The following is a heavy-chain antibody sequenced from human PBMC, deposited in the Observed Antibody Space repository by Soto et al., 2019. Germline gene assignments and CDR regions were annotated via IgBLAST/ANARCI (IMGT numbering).Heavy chain of an antibody. D-gene: IGHD1-26*01. Sequence: GGSLRLSCTASGFTFSSHTMTWVRQAPGKGLEWVSSIGGSSTYIYYADSVKGRFTISRDNAKNSLYLQMHSLRAEDTAVYYCARVLGAYSNWFDPWGQGTLVTVSS. V-gene: IGHV3-21*01. CDR2: IGGSSTYI. CDR1: GFTFSSHT. J-gene: IGHJ5*02. CDR3: ARVLGAYSNWFDP.